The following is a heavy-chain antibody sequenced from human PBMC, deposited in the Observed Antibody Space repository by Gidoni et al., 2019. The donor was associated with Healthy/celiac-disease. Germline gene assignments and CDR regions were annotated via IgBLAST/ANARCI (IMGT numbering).Heavy chain of an antibody. J-gene: IGHJ4*02. CDR3: AKATLRGLVDY. CDR2: ISGSGGST. V-gene: IGHV3-23*01. Sequence: EVQLLESGGGVVQPGGSLRVYCAASGFTFSLYAMSWVRQAPGKGLEWVSAISGSGGSTYYADSVKGRFTISRDNSKNTLYLQMNSLRAEDTAVYYCAKATLRGLVDYWGQGTLVTVSS. D-gene: IGHD6-19*01. CDR1: GFTFSLYA.